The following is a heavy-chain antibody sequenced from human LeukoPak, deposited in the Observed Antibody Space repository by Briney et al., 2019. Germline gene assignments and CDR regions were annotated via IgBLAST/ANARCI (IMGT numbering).Heavy chain of an antibody. Sequence: SETLSLTCAVSGGSISGYYWSWIRQSPGRGLEYIGHIYYNGRTDYNPSLKSRVTISVDTSRNQFSLNLNSVTAADTAMYFCARWFCSRGTCYYLDFWGLGTLVAVSS. CDR3: ARWFCSRGTCYYLDF. CDR2: IYYNGRT. D-gene: IGHD2-2*01. J-gene: IGHJ4*02. V-gene: IGHV4-59*01. CDR1: GGSISGYY.